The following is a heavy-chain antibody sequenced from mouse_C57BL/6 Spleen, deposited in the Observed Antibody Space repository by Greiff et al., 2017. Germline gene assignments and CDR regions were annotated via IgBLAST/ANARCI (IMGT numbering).Heavy chain of an antibody. D-gene: IGHD1-1*01. J-gene: IGHJ1*03. CDR2: IDPEDGEP. V-gene: IGHV14-2*01. CDR1: GFNINAYY. Sequence: EVQLQQSGAELVKPGASVTLSCTASGFNINAYYMHWVKQRTEQGLAWIGRIDPEDGEPKYAPKVKGKATLTADTSSNTAYLQRSNLTSEDTAVYYCAKDTKGGKDWYFDVWGKGTTVTVSS. CDR3: AKDTKGGKDWYFDV.